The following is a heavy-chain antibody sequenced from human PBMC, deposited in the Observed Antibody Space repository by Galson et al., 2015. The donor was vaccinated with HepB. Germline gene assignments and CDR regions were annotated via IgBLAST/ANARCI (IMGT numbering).Heavy chain of an antibody. Sequence: SCKASRYTFTSYGISWVRRAPGQGLEWMGWISAYNGNTNYAQKLQGRVTMTTDTSTSTAYMELRSLRADDTAVYYCARYYSCYDYSYFDYWGQGTLVTVSS. CDR2: ISAYNGNT. CDR1: RYTFTSYG. J-gene: IGHJ4*02. D-gene: IGHD5-12*01. V-gene: IGHV1-18*04. CDR3: ARYYSCYDYSYFDY.